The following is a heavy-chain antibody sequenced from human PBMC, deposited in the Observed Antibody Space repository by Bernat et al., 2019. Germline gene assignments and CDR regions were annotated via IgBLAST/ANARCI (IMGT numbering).Heavy chain of an antibody. CDR2: IKSKTDGGTT. CDR1: GFTFSNAW. Sequence: EVQLVESGGGLVKPGGSLRLSCAASGFTFSNAWMNWVRQAPGKGLEWVGRIKSKTDGGTTDYAAPVKGRFTISRDDSKNTLYLQMNSLKTEDTAVYYCAGLNSSSWYHYWGQGTLVTVSS. D-gene: IGHD6-13*01. V-gene: IGHV3-15*07. J-gene: IGHJ4*02. CDR3: AGLNSSSWYHY.